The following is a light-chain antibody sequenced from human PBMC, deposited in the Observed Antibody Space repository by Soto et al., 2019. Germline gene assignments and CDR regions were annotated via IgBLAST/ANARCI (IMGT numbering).Light chain of an antibody. Sequence: QAVVTQPPSVSGAPGQRVTISCTRSSSNIGAGYDVHWYQQLPGTAPKLLIYGNSNRPSGVPDRFSGSKSGTSASLAITGLQAEDEADYYCQSYDSSRSGWVFGGGTKLTVL. J-gene: IGLJ3*02. CDR2: GNS. CDR1: SSNIGAGYD. V-gene: IGLV1-40*01. CDR3: QSYDSSRSGWV.